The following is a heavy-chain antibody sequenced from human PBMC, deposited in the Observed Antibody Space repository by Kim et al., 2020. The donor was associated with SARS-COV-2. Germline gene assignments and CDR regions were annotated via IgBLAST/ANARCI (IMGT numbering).Heavy chain of an antibody. D-gene: IGHD5-12*01. CDR2: FDPEDGET. CDR1: GYTLTELS. Sequence: ASVKVSCKVSGYTLTELSMHWVRQAPGKGLEWMGGFDPEDGETIYAQKFQGRVTMTEDTSTDKAYMELSSLRSEDTAVYYCATEMRWLRSFDSFDIWGQGTMVTVSS. V-gene: IGHV1-24*01. CDR3: ATEMRWLRSFDSFDI. J-gene: IGHJ3*02.